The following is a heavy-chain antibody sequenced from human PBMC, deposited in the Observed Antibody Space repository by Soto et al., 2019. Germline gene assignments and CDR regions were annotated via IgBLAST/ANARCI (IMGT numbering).Heavy chain of an antibody. CDR2: ISWNSGNI. Sequence: EVQLVESGGGVVQPGRSLRLSCSASGFTFDDYAMNWVRQAPGKGLEWVSSISWNSGNIVYADSVRGRFTISRDNAKTSLLLQMNSLRAEDKALYYCTKGASTSCFSAFDLWGQGTMVTVSS. CDR1: GFTFDDYA. V-gene: IGHV3-9*01. CDR3: TKGASTSCFSAFDL. D-gene: IGHD2-2*01. J-gene: IGHJ3*01.